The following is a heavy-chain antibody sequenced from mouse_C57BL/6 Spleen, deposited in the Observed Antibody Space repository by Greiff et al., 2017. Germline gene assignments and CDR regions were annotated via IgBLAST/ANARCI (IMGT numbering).Heavy chain of an antibody. J-gene: IGHJ4*01. Sequence: EVKLEESGGGLVQPKGSLKLSCAASGFSFNTYAMNWVRQAPGKGLEWVARIRSKSNNYATYYADSVKDRFTISRDDSESMLYLQMNNLKTEDTAMYYCVRQNYGSRMDYWGQGTSVTVSS. V-gene: IGHV10-1*01. D-gene: IGHD1-1*01. CDR2: IRSKSNNYAT. CDR1: GFSFNTYA. CDR3: VRQNYGSRMDY.